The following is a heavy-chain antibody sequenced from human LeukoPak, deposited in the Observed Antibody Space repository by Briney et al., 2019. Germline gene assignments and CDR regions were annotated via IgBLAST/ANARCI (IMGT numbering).Heavy chain of an antibody. J-gene: IGHJ4*02. V-gene: IGHV3-23*01. Sequence: PGGSLRLSCAASGFTFSSYAMSWVRQAPGKGLEWVSAISGSGGSTYYADSVKGRFTISRDNSKNTPYLQMNSLRAEDTAVYYCAKEYGRWLQLSTFDYWGQGTLVTVSS. D-gene: IGHD5-24*01. CDR2: ISGSGGST. CDR1: GFTFSSYA. CDR3: AKEYGRWLQLSTFDY.